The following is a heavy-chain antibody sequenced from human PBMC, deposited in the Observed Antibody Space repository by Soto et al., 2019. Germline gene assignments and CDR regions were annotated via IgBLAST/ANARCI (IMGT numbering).Heavy chain of an antibody. D-gene: IGHD6-6*01. Sequence: GESLKISCKGSGYSFTSYWIGWVRQMPGKGLEWMGIIYPGDSDTRYSPSFQGQVTISADKSISTAYLQWSSLKASDTAMYYCASAPGSSSGHDYYMDFWGKGTTVTVSS. CDR2: IYPGDSDT. J-gene: IGHJ6*03. V-gene: IGHV5-51*01. CDR1: GYSFTSYW. CDR3: ASAPGSSSGHDYYMDF.